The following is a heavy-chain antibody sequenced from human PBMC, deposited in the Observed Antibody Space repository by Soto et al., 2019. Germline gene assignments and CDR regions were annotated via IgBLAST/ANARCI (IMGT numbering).Heavy chain of an antibody. V-gene: IGHV6-1*01. J-gene: IGHJ5*02. Sequence: SQTLSLTCAISVDSVSSNGAAWNWIRQSPSRGLEWLGRTYYRSKWYNDYAVSVKSRITINPDTSKNQFSLQLNSVTPEDTAVYYCARSIAVAKANWFDPWGQGTLVTVSS. CDR3: ARSIAVAKANWFDP. D-gene: IGHD6-19*01. CDR1: VDSVSSNGAA. CDR2: TYYRSKWYN.